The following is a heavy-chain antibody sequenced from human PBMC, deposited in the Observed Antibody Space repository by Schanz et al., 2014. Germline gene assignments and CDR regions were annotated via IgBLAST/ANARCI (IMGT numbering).Heavy chain of an antibody. J-gene: IGHJ4*02. CDR2: ISGSSRTI. CDR1: GFTLSSYS. D-gene: IGHD1-26*01. V-gene: IGHV3-48*01. CDR3: ARGGSGSHYRLDY. Sequence: VRLVESGGGVVQPGRSLRLSCAASGFTLSSYSMNWVRQAPGKGLEWVSYISGSSRTIYYADSMKGRFTVSRDNAENALYLQMNSLRAEDTGLYFCARGGSGSHYRLDYWGQGTLVTVSS.